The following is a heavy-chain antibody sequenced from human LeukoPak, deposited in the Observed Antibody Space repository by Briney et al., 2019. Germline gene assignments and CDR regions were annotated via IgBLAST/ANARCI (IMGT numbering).Heavy chain of an antibody. CDR1: AFTFSSYW. J-gene: IGHJ4*02. CDR3: AKGRAFDY. Sequence: GGSLRLSCAASAFTFSSYWMSSVRQAPGKGLEWVANIKLDGSEKYYVDSVKGRFTISRDNAKNSLYLQMNSLRAEDTAVYYCAKGRAFDYWGQGTLVTVSS. D-gene: IGHD3-10*01. CDR2: IKLDGSEK. V-gene: IGHV3-7*01.